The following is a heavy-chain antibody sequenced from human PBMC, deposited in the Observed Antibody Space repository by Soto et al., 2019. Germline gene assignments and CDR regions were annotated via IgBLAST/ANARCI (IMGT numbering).Heavy chain of an antibody. J-gene: IGHJ4*02. CDR3: ARHLIIVADFDY. CDR1: GFSLSTSGVG. V-gene: IGHV2-5*02. D-gene: IGHD5-12*01. CDR2: IYWGDDK. Sequence: QITLKESGPTLVKPTQTLTLTCTFSGFSLSTSGVGVGWIRQPPGKALEWLALIYWGDDKRYSPSLKSRLTITKDTSKNQVVLTMTNMDPVDTATYYCARHLIIVADFDYWGQGTLVTVSS.